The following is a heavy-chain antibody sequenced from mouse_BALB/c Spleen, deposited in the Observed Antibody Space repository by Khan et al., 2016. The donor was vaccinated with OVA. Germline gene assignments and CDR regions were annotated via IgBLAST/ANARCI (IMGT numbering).Heavy chain of an antibody. CDR3: ARLAYYYNREGFAY. D-gene: IGHD1-1*01. CDR1: GFTFSTYG. V-gene: IGHV5-6*01. J-gene: IGHJ3*01. Sequence: EVNVVESGGDLVKPGGSLKLSCAASGFTFSTYGMSWVRQTPDQRLEWVATISSGGSYTYYPDNVKGRFTISRDNAKNTLYLQMSSLKSEDTAMYYCARLAYYYNREGFAYWGQGTLVTVSA. CDR2: ISSGGSYT.